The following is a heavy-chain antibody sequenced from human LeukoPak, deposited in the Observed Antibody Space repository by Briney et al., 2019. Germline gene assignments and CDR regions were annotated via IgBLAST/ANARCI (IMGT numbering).Heavy chain of an antibody. CDR1: GFTFSSYG. CDR3: AEPRRLYDSSGYLDY. D-gene: IGHD3-22*01. Sequence: GGSLRLSCAASGFTFSSYGMHWVRQAPGKGLEWVAFIRYDGSNKYYADSVKGRFTISRDNSKNTLYLQMNSLRAEDTAVYYCAEPRRLYDSSGYLDYWGQGTLVTVSS. CDR2: IRYDGSNK. J-gene: IGHJ4*02. V-gene: IGHV3-30*02.